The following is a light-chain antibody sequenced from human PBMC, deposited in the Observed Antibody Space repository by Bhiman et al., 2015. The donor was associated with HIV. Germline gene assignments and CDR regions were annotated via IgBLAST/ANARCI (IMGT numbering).Light chain of an antibody. CDR2: ENN. J-gene: IGLJ1*01. CDR1: SSNIGDNS. CDR3: GTWDSSLSAGEV. V-gene: IGLV1-51*02. Sequence: QSVLTQPPSVSAAPGQKVTISCSGGSSNIGDNSVSWYQQLPGTAPKLLIYENNKRPSGIPDRFSGSKSGTSATLGITGLQTGDEADYYCGTWDSSLSAGEVFGTGTKVTVL.